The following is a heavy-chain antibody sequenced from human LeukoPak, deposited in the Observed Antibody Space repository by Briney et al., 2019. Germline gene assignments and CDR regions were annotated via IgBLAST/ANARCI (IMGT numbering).Heavy chain of an antibody. CDR2: INHSGST. Sequence: SETLSLTCAVYGGSFSGYYWSWIRQPPGKGLEWIGEINHSGSTNYNPSLKSRVTISVDTSKNQLSLKLSSVTAADTAVYYCARGRADSSSWYYYYYYMDVWGKGTTVTVSS. D-gene: IGHD6-13*01. CDR3: ARGRADSSSWYYYYYYMDV. J-gene: IGHJ6*03. CDR1: GGSFSGYY. V-gene: IGHV4-34*01.